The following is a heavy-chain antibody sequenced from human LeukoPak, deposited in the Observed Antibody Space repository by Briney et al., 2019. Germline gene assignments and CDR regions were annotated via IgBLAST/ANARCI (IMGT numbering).Heavy chain of an antibody. J-gene: IGHJ4*02. Sequence: VASVKVSCKASGYTFTNYGVTWVRQAPGQGLEWMGWISAYNGNTKHAQKVQGRVTMTTDTSTSTVYMELRSLRSDDTAVYYCATGLPPRRNSDSSGYYSYYFDYWGQGSLVTVSS. CDR2: ISAYNGNT. CDR3: ATGLPPRRNSDSSGYYSYYFDY. V-gene: IGHV1-18*01. CDR1: GYTFTNYG. D-gene: IGHD3-22*01.